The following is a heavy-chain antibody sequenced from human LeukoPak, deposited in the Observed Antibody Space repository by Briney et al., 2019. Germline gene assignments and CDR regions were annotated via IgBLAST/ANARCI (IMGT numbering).Heavy chain of an antibody. V-gene: IGHV3-23*01. CDR3: AKREYYYGSGSSYYFDS. Sequence: GGSLGLSCAASGFTFSSRVMSWVRQAPGKGLEWVSTISGGGDSTYYADSVKGRFSISRDNSKNTLYLQMNSLRAEDTAVYYCAKREYYYGSGSSYYFDSWGQGTLVTVSS. D-gene: IGHD3-10*01. CDR1: GFTFSSRV. J-gene: IGHJ4*02. CDR2: ISGGGDST.